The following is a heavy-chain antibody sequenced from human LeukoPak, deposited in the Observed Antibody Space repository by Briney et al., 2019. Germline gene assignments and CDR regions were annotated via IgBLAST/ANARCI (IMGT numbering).Heavy chain of an antibody. J-gene: IGHJ4*02. Sequence: PGGSLRLSCVASGFTFSSYWMHWVRQDPRKGLVWVSRINGDGRNINYADSVRGRFTISRDNAKNTLYLQMNSLRAEDTALYYCAKDSTQLGGLDYWGQGTLVTVSS. CDR2: INGDGRNI. CDR1: GFTFSSYW. D-gene: IGHD6-13*01. CDR3: AKDSTQLGGLDY. V-gene: IGHV3-74*01.